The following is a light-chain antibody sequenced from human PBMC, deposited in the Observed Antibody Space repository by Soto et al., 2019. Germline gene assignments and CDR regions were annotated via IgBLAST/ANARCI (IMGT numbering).Light chain of an antibody. CDR1: QGIGND. V-gene: IGKV1-6*01. CDR2: AAS. J-gene: IGKJ1*01. CDR3: LQDYNYPWT. Sequence: AIQMTQSPSSLSASVGDSVTITCRASQGIGNDLGWYQQKPGKAPKLLIYAASNLQSGVPSRFSGSGSGTDFTLTISSLQPEDFATYYCLQDYNYPWTFGQGTKVDIK.